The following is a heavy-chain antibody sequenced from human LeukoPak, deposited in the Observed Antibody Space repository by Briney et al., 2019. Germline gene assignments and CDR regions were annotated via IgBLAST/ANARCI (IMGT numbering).Heavy chain of an antibody. D-gene: IGHD3-10*01. J-gene: IGHJ5*02. CDR2: ISTGSTYI. CDR3: ARDPRGSGPFDP. CDR1: GFSFNGYS. V-gene: IGHV3-21*01. Sequence: GGSLRLSCIGSGFSFNGYSMNWIHQAPGKGLEWVSSISTGSTYIYYANSVKGRFTVSRDNAGNSLYLQMDRLAVEDTAVYYCARDPRGSGPFDPWGQGTLVTVSS.